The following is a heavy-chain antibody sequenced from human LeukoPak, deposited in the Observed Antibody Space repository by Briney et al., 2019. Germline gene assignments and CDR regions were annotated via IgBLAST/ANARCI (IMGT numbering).Heavy chain of an antibody. D-gene: IGHD3-22*01. CDR1: GFSFSDHY. Sequence: PGGSLRLSCAASGFSFSDHYMDWVRQAPGKGLEWVGRIRNKANSYTTEYAASVKGRFTISRDDSKYSLYLQMNSLKTEDTAVYYCARVGGYYGSSGYYYSDAFDFWGQGTMVTVSS. J-gene: IGHJ3*01. CDR3: ARVGGYYGSSGYYYSDAFDF. V-gene: IGHV3-72*01. CDR2: IRNKANSYTT.